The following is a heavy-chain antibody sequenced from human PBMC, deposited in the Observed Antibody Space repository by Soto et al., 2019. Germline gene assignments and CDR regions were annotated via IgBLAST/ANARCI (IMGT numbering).Heavy chain of an antibody. V-gene: IGHV3-74*01. J-gene: IGHJ6*02. CDR2: LNSDGSRT. CDR1: GFNFSRFW. Sequence: PGGSLRLSCTASGFNFSRFWTHWVRQVPGRGLVWVSHLNSDGSRTSYAASVKGRFTISRDNAKNTLYLQMNSLRAEDTAVYYCARDLSSCSSARCYSFYYGMDVWGQGTTVTVSS. D-gene: IGHD2-2*01. CDR3: ARDLSSCSSARCYSFYYGMDV.